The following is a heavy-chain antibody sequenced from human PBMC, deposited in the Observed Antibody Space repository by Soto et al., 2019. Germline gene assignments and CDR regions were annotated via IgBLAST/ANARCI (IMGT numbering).Heavy chain of an antibody. CDR2: ISAYNGNT. D-gene: IGHD2-21*02. CDR3: ARRRAYCGGDCYWDDDAFDI. CDR1: GYTFTRYG. J-gene: IGHJ3*02. Sequence: ASVKVSCKASGYTFTRYGISWVRQAPGQGLEWMGWISAYNGNTNYAQKLQGRVTMTTDTSTSTAYMELRSLRSDDTAVYYCARRRAYCGGDCYWDDDAFDIWGQGTMVTVSS. V-gene: IGHV1-18*01.